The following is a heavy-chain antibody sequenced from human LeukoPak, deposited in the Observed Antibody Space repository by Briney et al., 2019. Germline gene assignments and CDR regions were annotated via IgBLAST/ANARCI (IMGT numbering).Heavy chain of an antibody. CDR1: GFTFSSYG. CDR3: ARDGAGGVPVDYYYYGMDV. Sequence: PGGSLRLSCAASGFTFSSYGMHWVRQAPGKGLEWVAVIWYDGSNKYYADSVKGRFTISRDNSKNTLYLQMDSLRAEDTAVYYCARDGAGGVPVDYYYYGMDVWGQGTTVIVSS. CDR2: IWYDGSNK. V-gene: IGHV3-33*01. J-gene: IGHJ6*02. D-gene: IGHD3-3*01.